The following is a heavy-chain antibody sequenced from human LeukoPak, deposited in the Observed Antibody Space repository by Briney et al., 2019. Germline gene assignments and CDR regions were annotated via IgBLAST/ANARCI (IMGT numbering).Heavy chain of an antibody. CDR2: ISSSGSTI. D-gene: IGHD6-19*01. Sequence: GGSLRLSCAASGFTFSSYEMNWVRQAPGKGLEWVSYISSSGSTIYYADSVKGRFTISRDNAKNSLYLQMNSLRAEDTAVYYCARDRLYSSGWPFDYWGQGTLVTVSS. CDR1: GFTFSSYE. CDR3: ARDRLYSSGWPFDY. V-gene: IGHV3-48*03. J-gene: IGHJ4*02.